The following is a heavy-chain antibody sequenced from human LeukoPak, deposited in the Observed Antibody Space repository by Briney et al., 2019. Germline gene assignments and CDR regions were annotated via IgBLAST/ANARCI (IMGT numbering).Heavy chain of an antibody. CDR3: ARNFDI. CDR1: GFTFSTYT. Sequence: PGGSLRLSCAASGFTFSTYTMNWIRQAPGKGLEWVSYISSDSSTIYYADSVKGRFTISRGNAKNSLYLQMNSLRAEDTAVYYCARNFDIWGQGTMVTVSS. J-gene: IGHJ3*02. V-gene: IGHV3-48*01. CDR2: ISSDSSTI.